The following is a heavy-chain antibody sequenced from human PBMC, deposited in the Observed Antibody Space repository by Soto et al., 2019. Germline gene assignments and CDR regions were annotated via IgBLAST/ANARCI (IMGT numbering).Heavy chain of an antibody. CDR3: ASAQYGGIWVPYGMDV. V-gene: IGHV1-69*12. D-gene: IGHD2-15*01. Sequence: QVQLVQSGAEVKKPGSSVKVSCKASGGTFSSYAISWVRQAPGQGLEWMGGIIPIFGTANYAQKFQGRVTITADESTSTAYRGLSSLRSEDTAGYYCASAQYGGIWVPYGMDVWGQGTTVTVSS. CDR2: IIPIFGTA. CDR1: GGTFSSYA. J-gene: IGHJ6*02.